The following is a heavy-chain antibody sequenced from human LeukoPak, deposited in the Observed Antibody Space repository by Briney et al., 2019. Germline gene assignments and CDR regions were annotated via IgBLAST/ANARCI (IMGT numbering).Heavy chain of an antibody. V-gene: IGHV3-23*01. CDR1: GFTFSSFA. CDR2: ITGSGYDT. CDR3: AKNLRVSSHYGIDY. Sequence: PGGSLRLSCAASGFTFSSFAMSWVRQAPGKGLEWLSVITGSGYDTNSADSVKGRFTISRDNSKNTLYLQMNNLRAEDTAVYYCAKNLRVSSHYGIDYCGQGTLVTVSS. J-gene: IGHJ4*02. D-gene: IGHD4-17*01.